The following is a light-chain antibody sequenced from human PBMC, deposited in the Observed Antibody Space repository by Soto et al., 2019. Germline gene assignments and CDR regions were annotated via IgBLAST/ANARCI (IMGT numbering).Light chain of an antibody. CDR2: GAS. V-gene: IGKV3-20*01. CDR3: QQYGSSPLT. J-gene: IGKJ4*01. CDR1: QSVSSSY. Sequence: EIVLTQSPGTLSLSPGERATLSCRASQSVSSSYLAWYQQKPGQAPRLLIYGASSRATGIPDRFSGSGSGTDFTLTIRRLAPEDSAVYSCQQYGSSPLTFGGRTKVDI.